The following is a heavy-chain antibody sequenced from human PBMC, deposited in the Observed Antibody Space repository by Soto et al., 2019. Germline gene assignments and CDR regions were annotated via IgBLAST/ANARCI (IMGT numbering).Heavy chain of an antibody. V-gene: IGHV2-5*02. J-gene: IGHJ4*02. CDR3: AFSSVVLACILYYFDY. Sequence: SGPTLVNPTQTLTLTCTFSGFSLSTSGVGVGWIRQPPGKALEWLALIYWDDDKRYSPSLKSRLTITKDTSKNQVVLTMTNMDPWDTATYYCAFSSVVLACILYYFDYWGQGALVTVSS. CDR1: GFSLSTSGVG. D-gene: IGHD2-2*01. CDR2: IYWDDDK.